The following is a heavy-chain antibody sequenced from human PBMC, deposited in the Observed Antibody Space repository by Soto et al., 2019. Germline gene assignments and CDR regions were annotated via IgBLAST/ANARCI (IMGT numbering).Heavy chain of an antibody. CDR2: TYYSGST. CDR1: GGSISSGDYY. Sequence: SETLSLTCTVSGGSISSGDYYWSWIRQPPGRGLEWIWYTYYSGSTTYNPSLKSRVTISVDSSKNQFSLKLDSVTPADTAVYYCARVRGTAGKRYFDYWGPGTLVTVSS. CDR3: ARVRGTAGKRYFDY. D-gene: IGHD6-13*01. J-gene: IGHJ4*02. V-gene: IGHV4-61*08.